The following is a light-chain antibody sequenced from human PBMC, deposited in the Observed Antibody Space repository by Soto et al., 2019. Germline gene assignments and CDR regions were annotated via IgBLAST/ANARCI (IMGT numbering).Light chain of an antibody. CDR1: QNIRGNE. CDR3: QDYGTSAPWT. V-gene: IGKV3-20*01. CDR2: RGS. J-gene: IGKJ1*01. Sequence: EVGLTQSPGTLSLSPGERATLSCRASQNIRGNELAWYQQKPGQAPRLLIYRGSSRATGIPDRFSGRGSGTDFTLPISRLEPADFAVYYCQDYGTSAPWTFGQGTKVEIK.